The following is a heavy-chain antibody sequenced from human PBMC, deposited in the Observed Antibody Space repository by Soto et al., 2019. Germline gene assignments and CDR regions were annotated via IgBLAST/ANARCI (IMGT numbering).Heavy chain of an antibody. CDR1: GYMFTRYG. J-gene: IGHJ6*02. V-gene: IGHV1-18*01. CDR3: ARHTDDVHYIWGSDYDGMDV. Sequence: QVQLVQSGAEVKKPGASVKVSCKATGYMFTRYGITWVRQAPGQGLEWMGWISLNNGKTNHAQKFQGRVTMTTDTSTNTAYMELRSLRSDDTAVYYCARHTDDVHYIWGSDYDGMDVWGQGSTVTVSS. D-gene: IGHD3-16*01. CDR2: ISLNNGKT.